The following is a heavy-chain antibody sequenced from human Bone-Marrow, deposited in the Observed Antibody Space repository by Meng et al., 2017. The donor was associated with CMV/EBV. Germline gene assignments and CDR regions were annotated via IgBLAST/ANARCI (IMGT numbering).Heavy chain of an antibody. V-gene: IGHV3-21*01. Sequence: GESLKISCAASGFTFSSYSMNWVRQAPGKGLEWVSSISSSSSYIYYADSVKGRFTISRDNAKNSLYLQMNSLRAEDTAVYYCARGSGYGMDVWGQGTTGTVSS. J-gene: IGHJ6*02. CDR1: GFTFSSYS. D-gene: IGHD3-10*01. CDR2: ISSSSSYI. CDR3: ARGSGYGMDV.